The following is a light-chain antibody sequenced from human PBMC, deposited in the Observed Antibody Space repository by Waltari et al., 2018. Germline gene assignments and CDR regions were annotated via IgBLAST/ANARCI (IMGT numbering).Light chain of an antibody. Sequence: EIVLTQSXDTLSLSXGERATLSCRASQSVSSTYLAWYQQKPGQAPRLLIYGASSRATGIPDRFSGSGSGTXFTLTISRLEPEDFAVYYCQXYGSSPGTFXXGTXVEI. J-gene: IGKJ1*01. CDR1: QSVSSTY. V-gene: IGKV3-20*01. CDR2: GAS. CDR3: QXYGSSPGT.